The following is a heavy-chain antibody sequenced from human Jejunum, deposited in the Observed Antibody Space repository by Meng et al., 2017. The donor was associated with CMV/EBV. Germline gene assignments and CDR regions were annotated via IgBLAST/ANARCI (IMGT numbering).Heavy chain of an antibody. CDR1: GFTFSEYW. D-gene: IGHD2-21*02. J-gene: IGHJ4*02. V-gene: IGHV3-7*01. Sequence: ACGFTFSEYWMSWVRQVRGKGMEGAANMNQDGREKYYVASGKGRFAISRDNAKNSLYLQMNSLRADDTAVYYCARDYRRGDGSGWGQGTLVTVSS. CDR3: ARDYRRGDGSG. CDR2: MNQDGREK.